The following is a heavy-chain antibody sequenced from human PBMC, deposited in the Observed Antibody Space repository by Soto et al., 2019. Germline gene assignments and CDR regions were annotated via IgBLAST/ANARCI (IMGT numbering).Heavy chain of an antibody. Sequence: SETLSLTCAVYGGSFSGYYWSWIRQPPGKGLEWIGEINHSGSTNYNPSLKSRVTISVDTSKNQFSLKLSSVTAADTDVYYCARGDWNAGDYWGQGTLVTVYS. CDR1: GGSFSGYY. J-gene: IGHJ4*02. D-gene: IGHD1-1*01. V-gene: IGHV4-34*01. CDR3: ARGDWNAGDY. CDR2: INHSGST.